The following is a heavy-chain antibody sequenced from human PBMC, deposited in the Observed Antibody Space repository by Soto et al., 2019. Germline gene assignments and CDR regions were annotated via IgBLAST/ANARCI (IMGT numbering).Heavy chain of an antibody. J-gene: IGHJ4*02. CDR3: ARAARWYYDSSGYYRPLGY. Sequence: SVKVSCKASGGTFSSYAISWVRQAPGQGLEWMGGIIPIFGTANYAQKFQGRVTITADESTSTAYMELSSLRSEDTAVYYCARAARWYYDSSGYYRPLGYWGQGTLVTVSS. D-gene: IGHD3-22*01. V-gene: IGHV1-69*13. CDR1: GGTFSSYA. CDR2: IIPIFGTA.